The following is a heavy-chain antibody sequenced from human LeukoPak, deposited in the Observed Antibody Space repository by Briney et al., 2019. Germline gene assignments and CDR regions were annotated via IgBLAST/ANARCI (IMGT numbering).Heavy chain of an antibody. D-gene: IGHD3-22*01. J-gene: IGHJ6*02. V-gene: IGHV1-8*01. CDR3: ARGTRYDSRSRGSRWSHYYYGMDV. Sequence: ASVKVSCKASGYTFTSYDINWVRQATGQGLEWMGWMNPNSGNTGYAQKFQGRVTMTRNTSISTAYMELSSLRSEDTAVYYCARGTRYDSRSRGSRWSHYYYGMDVWGQGTTVTVSS. CDR2: MNPNSGNT. CDR1: GYTFTSYD.